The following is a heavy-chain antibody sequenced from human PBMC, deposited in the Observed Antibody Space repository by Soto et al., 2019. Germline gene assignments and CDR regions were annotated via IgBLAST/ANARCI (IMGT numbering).Heavy chain of an antibody. J-gene: IGHJ5*02. Sequence: SETLSLTCTVSGASISGFYWSWIRKSAGKGLEWIGRIYATGTTDYNPSRKSRVMMSVDTSKKQFPLKLRSVTAPDHAVYYCVTDRTKTLWDCFEHCGTGTSVTVSS. D-gene: IGHD1-7*01. CDR3: VTDRTKTLWDCFEH. CDR1: GASISGFY. V-gene: IGHV4-4*07. CDR2: IYATGTT.